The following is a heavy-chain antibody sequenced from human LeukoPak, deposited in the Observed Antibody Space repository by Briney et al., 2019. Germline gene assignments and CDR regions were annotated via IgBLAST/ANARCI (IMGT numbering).Heavy chain of an antibody. CDR1: GFTFSSYA. CDR2: ISSNGGST. D-gene: IGHD2-2*01. CDR3: VKGVSDYCSSTSCYGSDY. V-gene: IGHV3-64D*06. J-gene: IGHJ4*02. Sequence: GGSLRLSCSASGFTFSSYAMHWVRQAPGKGLEYVSAISSNGGSTYYADSVKGRFTISRDNSKNTLYLQMSSLRAEDTAVYYRVKGVSDYCSSTSCYGSDYWGQGILVTVSS.